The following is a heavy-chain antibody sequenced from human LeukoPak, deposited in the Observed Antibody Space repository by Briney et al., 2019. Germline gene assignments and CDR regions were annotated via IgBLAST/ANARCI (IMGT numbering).Heavy chain of an antibody. CDR3: AKVPTGDDYRDLPYYYGMDV. J-gene: IGHJ6*02. D-gene: IGHD4-17*01. CDR1: GFTFSSYA. CDR2: ISGSGGST. V-gene: IGHV3-23*01. Sequence: PGASLRLSCAASGFTFSSYAMSWVRQAPGKGLEWVSAISGSGGSTYYADSVKGRFTISRENSKNTLYLQMNSLRAEDTAVYYCAKVPTGDDYRDLPYYYGMDVWGQGTTVTVSS.